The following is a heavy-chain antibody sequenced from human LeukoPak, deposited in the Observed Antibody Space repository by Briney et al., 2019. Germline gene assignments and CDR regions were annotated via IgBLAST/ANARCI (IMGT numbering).Heavy chain of an antibody. CDR2: INQDGSER. V-gene: IGHV3-7*01. CDR1: GFTFSSYW. J-gene: IGHJ4*02. D-gene: IGHD6-19*01. CDR3: AKGVAVAGWFDY. Sequence: PGGSLRLSCAASGFTFSSYWMTWVRQAPGKGLEWVANINQDGSERHYVDSVKGRFTISRDNAKNSLYLQMNSLRPEDTAVYYCAKGVAVAGWFDYWGQGTLVTVSS.